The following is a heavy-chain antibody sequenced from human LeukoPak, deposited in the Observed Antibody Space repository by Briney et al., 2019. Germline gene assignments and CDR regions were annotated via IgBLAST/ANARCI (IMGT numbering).Heavy chain of an antibody. J-gene: IGHJ6*02. V-gene: IGHV3-23*01. Sequence: GGSLRLSCGASGIMFSDYSMSWVRQAPGKGLEWVSIISGSGAHTYYAASVTGRFTLSRDNSKNTLFLRMDSLRVEDTAVYFCAKMYHMHTSYYGIDVWGHGTAVTVSS. CDR1: GIMFSDYS. D-gene: IGHD2-2*01. CDR2: ISGSGAHT. CDR3: AKMYHMHTSYYGIDV.